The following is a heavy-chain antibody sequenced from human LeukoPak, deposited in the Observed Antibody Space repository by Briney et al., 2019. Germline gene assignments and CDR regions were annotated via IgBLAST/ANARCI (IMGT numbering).Heavy chain of an antibody. CDR1: GFTVSSNY. Sequence: GGSLRLSCVASGFTVSSNYMSWVRQAPGKGLEWVSAIFSGGGTFYADSVTGRFTISRDNSKNTVYLEMNSLRAEDTAVYYCARDLKTSGWYGDFDYWGQGTLATVSS. V-gene: IGHV3-53*01. CDR2: IFSGGGT. J-gene: IGHJ4*02. D-gene: IGHD6-19*01. CDR3: ARDLKTSGWYGDFDY.